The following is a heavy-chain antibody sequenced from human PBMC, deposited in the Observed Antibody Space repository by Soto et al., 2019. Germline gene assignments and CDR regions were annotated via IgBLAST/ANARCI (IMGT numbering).Heavy chain of an antibody. J-gene: IGHJ3*02. CDR2: IIPMLDIT. CDR3: TLGSWSAETFDI. Sequence: QVQLLQSGAEMKKPGSSVKVSCKASGGTFSTYTIIWVRQAPGQGLEWMGRIIPMLDITNTAQSFQGRVMITADTSTSTAYLELSALRSDDTAIYFCTLGSWSAETFDIWGRVTMVTVSS. V-gene: IGHV1-69*02. D-gene: IGHD6-13*01. CDR1: GGTFSTYT.